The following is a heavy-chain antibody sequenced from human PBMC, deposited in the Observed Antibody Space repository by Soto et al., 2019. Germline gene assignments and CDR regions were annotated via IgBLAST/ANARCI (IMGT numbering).Heavy chain of an antibody. CDR3: VRRVVTARGSYYYGMDV. Sequence: PGGSLRLSCAASGFTFSSYAMNWVRQAPGKGLVWVSRINSDGSSTNYADSVKGRFSISRDNAKNTLYLQMNSLTAEDTAVYYCVRRVVTARGSYYYGMDVWGQGTTVTVSS. J-gene: IGHJ6*02. CDR2: INSDGSST. CDR1: GFTFSSYA. V-gene: IGHV3-74*01. D-gene: IGHD2-21*02.